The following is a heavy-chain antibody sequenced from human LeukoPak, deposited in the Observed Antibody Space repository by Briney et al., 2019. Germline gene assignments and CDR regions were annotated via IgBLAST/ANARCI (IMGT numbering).Heavy chain of an antibody. J-gene: IGHJ2*01. V-gene: IGHV4-4*07. D-gene: IGHD3-3*01. CDR3: AREYDFWSGYGVLGYFDL. CDR1: GGSISSYY. CDR2: FYTSGST. Sequence: NTSETLSLTCTVSGGSISSYYWSWIRQPAGKGLEWIGRFYTSGSTNYNPSLKSRVTISVDTSKNQFSLKLSSVTAADTAVYYCAREYDFWSGYGVLGYFDLWGRGTLVTVSS.